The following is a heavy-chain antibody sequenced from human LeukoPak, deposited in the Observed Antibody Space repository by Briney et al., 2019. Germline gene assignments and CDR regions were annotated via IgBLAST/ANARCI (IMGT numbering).Heavy chain of an antibody. CDR2: ISYEDGSNK. Sequence: PGGSLRLSCAASGFTLSRFALHWVRQAPGKGLEWVAVISYEDGSNKYYADSVKGRFTISRDNSKHTVYLQMNSLRTEDTAVYYCARESGGNTPYYFDYWGQGTLVTVSS. J-gene: IGHJ4*02. D-gene: IGHD2-2*02. CDR1: GFTLSRFA. V-gene: IGHV3-30*04. CDR3: ARESGGNTPYYFDY.